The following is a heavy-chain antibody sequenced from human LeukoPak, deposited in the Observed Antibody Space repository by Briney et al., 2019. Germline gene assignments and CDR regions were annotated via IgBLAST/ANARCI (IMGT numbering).Heavy chain of an antibody. Sequence: GESLQISCKGSGYSFTSYWLGWGSQMPGKGLEWMGIIYPGDSDTRYSPSFQGQVTISADKSINTVYLQWSSLKASDTAMYYCARARRTNWFDPGGQGTLVTVS. CDR1: GYSFTSYW. CDR2: IYPGDSDT. CDR3: ARARRTNWFDP. J-gene: IGHJ5*02. V-gene: IGHV5-51*01.